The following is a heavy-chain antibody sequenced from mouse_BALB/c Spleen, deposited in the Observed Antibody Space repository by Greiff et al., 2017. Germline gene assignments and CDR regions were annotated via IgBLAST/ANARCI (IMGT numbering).Heavy chain of an antibody. V-gene: IGHV7-3*02. D-gene: IGHD2-10*02. CDR3: AMGYGSWFAY. J-gene: IGHJ3*01. CDR2: IRNKANGYTT. Sequence: EVKVVESGGGLVQPGGSLRLSCATSGFTFTDYYMSWVRQPPGKALEWLGFIRNKANGYTTEYSASVKGRFTISRDNSQSILYLQMNTLRAEDSATYYCAMGYGSWFAYWGQGTLVTVSA. CDR1: GFTFTDYY.